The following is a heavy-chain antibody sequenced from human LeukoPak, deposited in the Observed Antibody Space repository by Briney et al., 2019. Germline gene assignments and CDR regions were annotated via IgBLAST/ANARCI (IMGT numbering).Heavy chain of an antibody. V-gene: IGHV3-33*01. CDR3: ARDPTKGVIDFWSYYYMDG. J-gene: IGHJ6*03. CDR2: IWYDGSNK. Sequence: PGGSLRLSCAASGFTFSSYGMHWVRQAPGKGLEWVAVIWYDGSNKYYADSVKGRFTISRDNSKNTLYLQMNSLRAEDTAVYYCARDPTKGVIDFWSYYYMDGWGKGTTVTVSS. D-gene: IGHD3-3*01. CDR1: GFTFSSYG.